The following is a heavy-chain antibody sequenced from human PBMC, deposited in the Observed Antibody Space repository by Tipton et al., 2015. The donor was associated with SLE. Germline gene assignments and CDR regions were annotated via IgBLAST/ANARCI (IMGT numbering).Heavy chain of an antibody. V-gene: IGHV4-34*01. D-gene: IGHD3-22*01. J-gene: IGHJ4*02. CDR1: GGSFSGYY. CDR2: MNHSGST. Sequence: TLSLTCAVYGGSFSGYYWSWIRQPPGKGLEWIGEMNHSGSTNYNPSLKSRVTISVDTSKNQFSLKLSSVTAADTAVYYCAREGYYYDSSGYYPFDYWGQGTLVTVSS. CDR3: AREGYYYDSSGYYPFDY.